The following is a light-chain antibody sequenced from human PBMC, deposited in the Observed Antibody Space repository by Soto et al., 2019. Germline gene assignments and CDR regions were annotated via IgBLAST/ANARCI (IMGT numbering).Light chain of an antibody. Sequence: QSALTQPRSVSGSPGQSVTISCTGTSSDVGGYDYVSWYQQHPGKAPKLMIYDVTERPSGVPDRFSGSKSGNTASLTISGLQAEDEADYHCCSYAGSNSLLFGGGTKLTVL. V-gene: IGLV2-11*01. CDR1: SSDVGGYDY. CDR2: DVT. J-gene: IGLJ2*01. CDR3: CSYAGSNSLL.